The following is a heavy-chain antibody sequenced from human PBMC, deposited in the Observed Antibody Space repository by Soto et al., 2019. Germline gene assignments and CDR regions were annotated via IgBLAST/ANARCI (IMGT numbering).Heavy chain of an antibody. CDR2: ISYGGST. V-gene: IGHV4-31*02. Sequence: QVQLQESGPGLVKPSQTLSLTCTVSGGSINSGGYCWSWIRQHPGKGLDWIGCISYGGSTSYNPSLKSRVTISVDPSKNQFSLKLTSVTAADTAVYYCSRGILVWGQGALITVS. D-gene: IGHD5-18*01. CDR3: SRGILV. J-gene: IGHJ4*02. CDR1: GGSINSGGYC.